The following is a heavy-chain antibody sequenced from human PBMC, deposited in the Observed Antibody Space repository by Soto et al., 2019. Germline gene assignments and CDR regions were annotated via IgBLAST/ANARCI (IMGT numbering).Heavy chain of an antibody. D-gene: IGHD3-22*01. V-gene: IGHV3-23*01. CDR3: AARISGYPY. Sequence: EVQLLESGGGLVQPGGSLRLSCAASGFTLSSDAMSWVRQAPGKGLEWVSLISSSGGGTYYADSVNGRFTVSRDSSRNMLYLQMNSLRPEDTATYYCAARISGYPYWGQGTLVTVSS. CDR1: GFTLSSDA. CDR2: ISSSGGGT. J-gene: IGHJ4*02.